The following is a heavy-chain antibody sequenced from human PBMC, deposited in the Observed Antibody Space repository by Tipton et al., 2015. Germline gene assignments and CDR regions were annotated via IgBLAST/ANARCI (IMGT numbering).Heavy chain of an antibody. CDR1: GFTFSSFW. J-gene: IGHJ4*02. CDR3: ASARTDYYYDSRGSTYYFDY. D-gene: IGHD3-22*01. Sequence: SLRLSCAASGFTFSSFWMYWVRQAPGKGLTWVSRVNSDGSSTSYAGSLKGRFTISRDNAKNTLYLQMKSLRAEDTAVYYCASARTDYYYDSRGSTYYFDYWGQGVLVTVSS. V-gene: IGHV3-74*01. CDR2: VNSDGSST.